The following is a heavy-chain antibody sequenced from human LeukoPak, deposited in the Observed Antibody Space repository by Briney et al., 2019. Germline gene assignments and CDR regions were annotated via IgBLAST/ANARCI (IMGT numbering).Heavy chain of an antibody. CDR1: GYTFTGYY. V-gene: IGHV1-2*02. CDR2: INPNSGGT. J-gene: IGHJ6*03. D-gene: IGHD5-18*01. CDR3: ARVGYSYGYRYYYYMDV. Sequence: ASVKVSCKASGYTFTGYYMHWVRQAPGQGLEWMGWINPNSGGTNYAQKFQGRVTMTRDTSISTAYMELRSLRSDDTAVYYCARVGYSYGYRYYYYMDVWGKGTTVTVSS.